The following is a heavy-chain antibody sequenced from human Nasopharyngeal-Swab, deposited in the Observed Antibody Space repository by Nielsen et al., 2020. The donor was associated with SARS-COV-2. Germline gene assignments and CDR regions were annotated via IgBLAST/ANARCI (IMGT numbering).Heavy chain of an antibody. J-gene: IGHJ4*02. V-gene: IGHV3-73*01. CDR1: GFIFSASA. CDR2: IGDKDHNYAT. Sequence: GESLKISCAASGFIFSASAMHWVRQASGKGLEWLGRIGDKDHNYATTYGASVQGRFTISRDDSKNTAFLQMDSLKTEDTALYYCTTDFYFDYWGQGTLVTVSS. CDR3: TTDFYFDY.